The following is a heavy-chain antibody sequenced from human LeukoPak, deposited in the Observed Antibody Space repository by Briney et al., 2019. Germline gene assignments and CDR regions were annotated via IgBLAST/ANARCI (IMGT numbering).Heavy chain of an antibody. CDR2: ISSSSSYI. CDR3: ARAGCSGGVCLYYFDY. J-gene: IGHJ4*02. Sequence: GGSLRLSCAASGFTFSSYSMNWVRQAPGKGLEWVSSISSSSSYIYYADSVEGRFTISRHNSKNTLYLQMNSLRAEDTAVYYCARAGCSGGVCLYYFDYWGQGTLVTVAS. CDR1: GFTFSSYS. V-gene: IGHV3-21*04. D-gene: IGHD2-8*02.